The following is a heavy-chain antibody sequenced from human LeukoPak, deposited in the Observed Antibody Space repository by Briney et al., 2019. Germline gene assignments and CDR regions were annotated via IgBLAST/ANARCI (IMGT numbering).Heavy chain of an antibody. CDR1: GFTFDDYA. D-gene: IGHD3-22*01. CDR2: ISWNSATT. CDR3: AKDIDSSGYYRGGFDY. J-gene: IGHJ4*02. V-gene: IGHV3-9*03. Sequence: GGSLRLSCGASGFTFDDYAMHWVRQAPGKGLEWVSGISWNSATTGDADSVRGRFTISRDNAKNSLYLQMNSLRAEDMALYYCAKDIDSSGYYRGGFDYWGQGTLVTVSS.